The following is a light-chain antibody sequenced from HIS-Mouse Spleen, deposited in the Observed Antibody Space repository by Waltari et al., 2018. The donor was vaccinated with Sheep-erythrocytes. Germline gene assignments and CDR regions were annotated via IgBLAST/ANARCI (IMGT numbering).Light chain of an antibody. CDR3: QQYDNLLT. Sequence: DIQMTQSPSSLSASVGDRVTITCQASQEISNYLNWYQQKPGKAPKILIYYASNLETGVPSRFSGSGSGTDFTFTISSLQPEDIATYYCQQYDNLLTFGGGTKVEIK. J-gene: IGKJ4*01. V-gene: IGKV1-33*01. CDR1: QEISNY. CDR2: YAS.